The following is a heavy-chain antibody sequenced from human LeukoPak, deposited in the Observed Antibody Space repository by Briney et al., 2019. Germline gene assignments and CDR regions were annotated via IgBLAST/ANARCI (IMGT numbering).Heavy chain of an antibody. CDR2: IWYDGSNK. J-gene: IGHJ6*03. Sequence: PGRSLRLSCAASGFTFSSYGMHWVRQAPGKGLERVAVIWYDGSNKYYADSVKGRFTISRDNSKDTLYLQMNSLRAEDTAVYYCARDNWNDEYYMDVWGKGTTVTVSS. V-gene: IGHV3-33*01. CDR3: ARDNWNDEYYMDV. CDR1: GFTFSSYG. D-gene: IGHD1-20*01.